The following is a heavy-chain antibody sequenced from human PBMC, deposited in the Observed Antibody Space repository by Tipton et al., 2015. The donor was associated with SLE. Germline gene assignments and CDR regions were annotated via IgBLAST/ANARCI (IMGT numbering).Heavy chain of an antibody. CDR3: ARDSSGFDY. CDR2: IYTSGST. Sequence: TLSLTCTVSGGSISSGSYYWSWIRQPAGKGLEWIGYIYTSGSTNYNPSLKSRVTISVDTSKNQFSLKLSSVTAADTAVYYCARDSSGFDYWGQGTLVTVSP. V-gene: IGHV4-61*09. J-gene: IGHJ4*02. D-gene: IGHD6-19*01. CDR1: GGSISSGSYY.